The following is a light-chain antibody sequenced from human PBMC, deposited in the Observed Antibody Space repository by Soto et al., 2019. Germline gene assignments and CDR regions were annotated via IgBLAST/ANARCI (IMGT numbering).Light chain of an antibody. Sequence: EIVLTQSPCTLSLSPGERATLSCRASQTVSSSYLAWYQQRPAQAPRLLIYGASNRATGIPDRFSGSGSGTDFTLTISRLEPEDFAVYYCQHYGSSPPNTFGQGTRLEIK. CDR1: QTVSSSY. CDR2: GAS. CDR3: QHYGSSPPNT. V-gene: IGKV3-20*01. J-gene: IGKJ5*01.